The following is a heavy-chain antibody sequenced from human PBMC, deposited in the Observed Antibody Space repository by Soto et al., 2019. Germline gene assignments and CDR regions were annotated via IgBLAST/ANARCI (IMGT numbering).Heavy chain of an antibody. CDR3: ARGRGAAADYFDF. D-gene: IGHD6-13*01. CDR1: GFTFSDYY. J-gene: IGHJ4*02. Sequence: QVQLVESGGGLVKPGGSRRLSCAVSGFTFSDYYMTWIRQAPGKGLEWVSYISSSTSHTNYADSVKGRFTISRDNAKNSLFRQMNSLRAEDTAVYYCARGRGAAADYFDFWGQGTLVTVSS. V-gene: IGHV3-11*05. CDR2: ISSSTSHT.